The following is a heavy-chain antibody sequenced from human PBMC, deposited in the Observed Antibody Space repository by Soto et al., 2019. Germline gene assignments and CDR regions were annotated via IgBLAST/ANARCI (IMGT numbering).Heavy chain of an antibody. D-gene: IGHD6-19*01. CDR3: ARGGAVASAIDS. Sequence: QVQLVQSGDEVKKPGDSVKVSCKASDNSFSTFDLSWVRQAPGQGLEWMGSVSPYNGYTDYAQNLQGRVTMTTDRDTSTAYLELSSLRSADTAVYYCARGGAVASAIDSWGQGTLVTVSS. J-gene: IGHJ4*02. CDR2: VSPYNGYT. CDR1: DNSFSTFD. V-gene: IGHV1-18*01.